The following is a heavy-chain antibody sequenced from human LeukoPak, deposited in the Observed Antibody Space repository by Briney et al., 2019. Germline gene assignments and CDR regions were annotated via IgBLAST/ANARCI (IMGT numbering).Heavy chain of an antibody. J-gene: IGHJ4*02. Sequence: GGSLRLSCAASGFTFSGSAMHWVRQAPGKGLEWVAFIRYDGSNKYYADSVKGRFTISRDNSKNTLYLQMNSLRAEDTAVYYCAKGRWYYFDYWGQGTLVTVSS. D-gene: IGHD2-8*01. CDR3: AKGRWYYFDY. V-gene: IGHV3-30*02. CDR2: IRYDGSNK. CDR1: GFTFSGSA.